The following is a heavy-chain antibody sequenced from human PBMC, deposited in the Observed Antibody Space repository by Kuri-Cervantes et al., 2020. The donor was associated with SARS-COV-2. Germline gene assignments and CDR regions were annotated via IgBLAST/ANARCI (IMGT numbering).Heavy chain of an antibody. V-gene: IGHV3-21*01. CDR2: ISSSGSYI. CDR3: AKDVAVGAHGVFDY. J-gene: IGHJ4*02. CDR1: GFTFSTYS. Sequence: GGSLRLSCEASGFTFSTYSMNWVRQAPGKGLQWVASISSSGSYIHYADSVRGRFTISRDNAKDSVYLQMNSLRAEDTAVYYCAKDVAVGAHGVFDYWGQGTLVTVSS. D-gene: IGHD1-26*01.